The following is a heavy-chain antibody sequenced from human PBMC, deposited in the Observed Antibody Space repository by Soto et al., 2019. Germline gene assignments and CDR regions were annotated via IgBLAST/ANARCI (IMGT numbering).Heavy chain of an antibody. J-gene: IGHJ5*02. CDR1: GGSISSSSYY. Sequence: SETLSLTCTVSGGSISSSSYYWGWIRQPPGKGLEWIGSIYYSGSTYYNPSLKSRVTISVDTSKNQFSLKLSSVTAADTAVYYCERGIGCGSHWFDPWGQGSLVTVSS. CDR2: IYYSGST. D-gene: IGHD1-26*01. V-gene: IGHV4-39*01. CDR3: ERGIGCGSHWFDP.